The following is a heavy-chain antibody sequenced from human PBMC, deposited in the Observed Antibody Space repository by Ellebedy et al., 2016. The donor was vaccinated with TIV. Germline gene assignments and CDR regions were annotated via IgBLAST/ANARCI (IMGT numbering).Heavy chain of an antibody. V-gene: IGHV3-23*01. D-gene: IGHD3-9*01. Sequence: GESLKISCAASGFTFSNYAMSWVRRSPGKGLDWVSLISGSGEYTYYADSVKGRLTISRDNSMDTLYLQMNSLGVGDTAVYYCAKLGFDILTGSGGTDVWGQGTTVTVSS. CDR1: GFTFSNYA. J-gene: IGHJ6*02. CDR2: ISGSGEYT. CDR3: AKLGFDILTGSGGTDV.